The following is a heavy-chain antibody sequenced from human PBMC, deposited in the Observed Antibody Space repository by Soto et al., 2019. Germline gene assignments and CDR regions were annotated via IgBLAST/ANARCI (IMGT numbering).Heavy chain of an antibody. D-gene: IGHD3-9*01. CDR3: ARRLTGYYGYYYYGMDV. Sequence: SETLSLTCTGSGGSISSSSYYWGWIRQPPGKGLEWIGSIYYSGSTYYNPSLKSRVTISVDTSKNQFSLKLSSVTAADTAVYYCARRLTGYYGYYYYGMDVWGQGTTVTVSS. CDR2: IYYSGST. V-gene: IGHV4-39*01. CDR1: GGSISSSSYY. J-gene: IGHJ6*02.